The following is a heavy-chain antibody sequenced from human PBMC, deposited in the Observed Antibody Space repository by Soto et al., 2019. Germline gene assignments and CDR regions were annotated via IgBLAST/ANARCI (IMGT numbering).Heavy chain of an antibody. CDR3: ARASSSSSAADY. V-gene: IGHV4-31*03. D-gene: IGHD6-6*01. CDR1: GESIHSGGYY. Sequence: QVQLQESGPGLVKASQTLSLICSVSGESIHSGGYYWSWIRHHPGKGLEWIGYIYDSESAYYNPSLKSRVTISMDTSKNHFAMKLSSVTAADTAVYYCARASSSSSAADYWGQGTLVTVSS. CDR2: IYDSESA. J-gene: IGHJ4*02.